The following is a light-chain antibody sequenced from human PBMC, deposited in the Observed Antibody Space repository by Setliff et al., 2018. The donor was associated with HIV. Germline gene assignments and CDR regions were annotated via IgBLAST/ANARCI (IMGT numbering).Light chain of an antibody. CDR2: DVS. J-gene: IGLJ1*01. Sequence: QSVLTQPRSVSGSRGQTVTFSCTGGSSDVGGYDYVSWYQQHPGKAPKLIIYDVSKRPSVVPARFSGFKSGNTAYLTISGLHPEDEAEYYCCSYAVTYSFVFGTGTKVTVL. CDR1: SSDVGGYDY. CDR3: CSYAVTYSFV. V-gene: IGLV2-11*01.